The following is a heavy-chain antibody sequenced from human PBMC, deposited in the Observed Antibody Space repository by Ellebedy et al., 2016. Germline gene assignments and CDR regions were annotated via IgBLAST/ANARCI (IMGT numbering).Heavy chain of an antibody. CDR3: ARDRDFPDAFDI. CDR2: IWYDGSNK. CDR1: GFTFSSYG. J-gene: IGHJ3*02. V-gene: IGHV3-33*01. D-gene: IGHD2/OR15-2a*01. Sequence: GGSLRLSCAASGFTFSSYGMHWVRQAPGKGLEWVAVIWYDGSNKYYADSVKGRFTISRDNSKNTLYLQMNSLRAEDTAVYYCARDRDFPDAFDIWGQGTMVTVSS.